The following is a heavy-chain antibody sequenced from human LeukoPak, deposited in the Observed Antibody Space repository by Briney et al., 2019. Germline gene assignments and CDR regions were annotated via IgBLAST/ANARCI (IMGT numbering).Heavy chain of an antibody. V-gene: IGHV4-34*01. D-gene: IGHD5-18*01. CDR1: GGSFSGYY. Sequence: SETLSLTCAVYGGSFSGYYCRWIRQPPGTGLECIGEINHSGSTNYNPSLKSRVTISVDTSKNQFSLKLSSVTAADTAVYYCARVVGSEDTAKIDYWGQGTLVTVSS. CDR2: INHSGST. J-gene: IGHJ4*02. CDR3: ARVVGSEDTAKIDY.